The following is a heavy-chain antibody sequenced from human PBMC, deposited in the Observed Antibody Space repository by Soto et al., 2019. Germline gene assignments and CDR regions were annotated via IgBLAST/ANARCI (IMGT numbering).Heavy chain of an antibody. CDR3: AREGIAVAGYYFDY. Sequence: EVQLVESGGGLVKPGGSLRLSCAASGFTFSSYSINWVRQAPGKGLEWVSSISSSSSYIYYADSVKGRYTISRDNAKNSLNLQMNSLRAEDTAVYYCAREGIAVAGYYFDYWGQGTLVTVSS. CDR1: GFTFSSYS. CDR2: ISSSSSYI. D-gene: IGHD6-19*01. V-gene: IGHV3-21*01. J-gene: IGHJ4*02.